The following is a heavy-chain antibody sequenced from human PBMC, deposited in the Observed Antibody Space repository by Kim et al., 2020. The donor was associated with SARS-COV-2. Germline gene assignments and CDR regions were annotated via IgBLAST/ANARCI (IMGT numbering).Heavy chain of an antibody. Sequence: GGSLRLSCSASGFTFSSYAMHWVRQAPGKGLEYVSAISSNGGSTYYADSVKGRFTISRDNSKNTLYLQMSSLRAEDTAVYYCVKYGDYDGFDYWGQGTLVTVSS. CDR1: GFTFSSYA. CDR2: ISSNGGST. CDR3: VKYGDYDGFDY. V-gene: IGHV3-64D*09. D-gene: IGHD4-17*01. J-gene: IGHJ4*02.